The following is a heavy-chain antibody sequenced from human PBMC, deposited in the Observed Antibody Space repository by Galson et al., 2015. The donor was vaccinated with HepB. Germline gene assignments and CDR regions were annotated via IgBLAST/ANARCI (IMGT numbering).Heavy chain of an antibody. D-gene: IGHD3-3*01. Sequence: SLRLSCAASGFTFDDYTMHWVRQTPGKGLEWVSLISWDGGSTYYADSVKGRFTISRDNSKNSLYLQMNSLRTEDTALYYCAKDMVPGDFWSGYFWFDPWGQGTLVTVSS. CDR1: GFTFDDYT. CDR3: AKDMVPGDFWSGYFWFDP. J-gene: IGHJ5*02. CDR2: ISWDGGST. V-gene: IGHV3-43*01.